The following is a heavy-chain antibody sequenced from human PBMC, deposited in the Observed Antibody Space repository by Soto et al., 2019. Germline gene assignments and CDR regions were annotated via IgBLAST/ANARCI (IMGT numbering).Heavy chain of an antibody. CDR1: GFTFSSSA. Sequence: GGSLRLSCAASGFTFSSSAISWVRQVPGKGLEWVSAVSANGQGIYYADSVRGRFTISRDNSKNTVFLHMDSLSAEDTAVYYCAKDRHYPRDYFHYWGQGTLVTVSS. D-gene: IGHD3-10*01. CDR3: AKDRHYPRDYFHY. V-gene: IGHV3-23*01. CDR2: VSANGQGI. J-gene: IGHJ4*02.